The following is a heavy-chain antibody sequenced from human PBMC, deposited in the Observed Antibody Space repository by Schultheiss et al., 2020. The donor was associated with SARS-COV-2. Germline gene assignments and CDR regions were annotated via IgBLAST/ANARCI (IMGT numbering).Heavy chain of an antibody. CDR1: GFSLSSPRLG. V-gene: IGHV2-70*12. J-gene: IGHJ4*02. Sequence: SGPTLVKPTETLTLTCTVSGFSLSSPRLGVSWIRQPPGKALEWLALIDWDDEKDYSRSLKTRLTISQDTPKKQVVLAMTNIDPVDTATYFCARVTRPDTAVAGFDYWGQGTLVTVSS. CDR2: IDWDDEK. D-gene: IGHD5-18*01. CDR3: ARVTRPDTAVAGFDY.